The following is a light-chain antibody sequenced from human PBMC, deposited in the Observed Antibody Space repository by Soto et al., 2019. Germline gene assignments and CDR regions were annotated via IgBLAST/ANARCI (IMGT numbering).Light chain of an antibody. Sequence: IQMTQSPSTVSASVGDRVTITCRASQSISSSLAWYQQKPGKVPKVLIYDASSLDSGVPSRFSGSGYGTEFTLTVSSLQPGDFATYSCQQYESYPYSFGQGTKLEIK. CDR2: DAS. J-gene: IGKJ2*01. CDR3: QQYESYPYS. V-gene: IGKV1-5*01. CDR1: QSISSS.